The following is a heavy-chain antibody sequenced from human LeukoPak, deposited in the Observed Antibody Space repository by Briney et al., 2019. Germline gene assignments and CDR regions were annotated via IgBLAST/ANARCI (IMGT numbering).Heavy chain of an antibody. CDR1: GGSINTYY. D-gene: IGHD2-15*01. CDR2: INHSGNT. CDR3: VTEPGYCTGGRCYGGWFDP. V-gene: IGHV4-34*01. Sequence: SETLSLTCTVSGGSINTYYWSWIRQAPGKGLEWIGEINHSGNTNYNPSLKSRVTISLDTSKNQFSLKLNSVTAADTAVYYCVTEPGYCTGGRCYGGWFDPWGQGTLVTVSS. J-gene: IGHJ5*02.